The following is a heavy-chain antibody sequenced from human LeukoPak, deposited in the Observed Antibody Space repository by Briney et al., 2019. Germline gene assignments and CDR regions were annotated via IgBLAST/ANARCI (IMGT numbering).Heavy chain of an antibody. V-gene: IGHV3-15*01. Sequence: GGSLRLSCAASGFTFSNAWMSWVRQAPGKGLEWVGRIKSKTDGGTTDYAAPVKGRFTISRDDSKNTLYLQMNSLKTEDTAVYYCTTDRGSGWSYYYYYYMDVWGKGTTVTISS. CDR2: IKSKTDGGTT. J-gene: IGHJ6*03. D-gene: IGHD6-19*01. CDR3: TTDRGSGWSYYYYYYMDV. CDR1: GFTFSNAW.